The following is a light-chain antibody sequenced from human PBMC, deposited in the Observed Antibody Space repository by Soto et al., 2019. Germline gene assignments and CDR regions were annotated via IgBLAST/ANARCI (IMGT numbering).Light chain of an antibody. Sequence: EIVVTHSPGTLCLSPGERATLSCRASQRGSSSYLAWYQQKPGQPPRLLIYGASSRATGIPDRFSGSGSGTDFTLTISRLEPEDFAVFYCQHYDSLPTTFGQGTRLEIK. CDR1: QRGSSSY. CDR3: QHYDSLPTT. CDR2: GAS. J-gene: IGKJ5*01. V-gene: IGKV3-20*01.